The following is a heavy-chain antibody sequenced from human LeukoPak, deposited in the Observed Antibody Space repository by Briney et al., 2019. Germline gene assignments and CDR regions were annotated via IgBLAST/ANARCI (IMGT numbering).Heavy chain of an antibody. V-gene: IGHV5-51*01. J-gene: IGHJ4*02. D-gene: IGHD3-22*01. CDR2: IYPGDSDT. Sequence: GESLKISCKGSGYSFTNYWIGWVRQMPGKGLEWMGIIYPGDSDTRYSPSFQGQVTISADKSISTAYLQWSSLKASDTAMYYCARQGDRSAYYYLPFDSWGQGTLVTVSS. CDR1: GYSFTNYW. CDR3: ARQGDRSAYYYLPFDS.